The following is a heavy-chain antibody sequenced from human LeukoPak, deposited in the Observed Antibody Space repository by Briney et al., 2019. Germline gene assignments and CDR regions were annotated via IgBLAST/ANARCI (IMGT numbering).Heavy chain of an antibody. V-gene: IGHV1-69*01. CDR2: IIPIFGTA. CDR1: GGTFSSYA. CDR3: ARELCYYDSSGYCPPYFDY. D-gene: IGHD3-22*01. J-gene: IGHJ4*02. Sequence: PVKVSCKASGGTFSSYAISWVRQAPGQGLEWMGGIIPIFGTANYAQKFQGRVTITADESTSTAYMELSSLRSEDTAVYYCARELCYYDSSGYCPPYFDYWGQGTLVTVSS.